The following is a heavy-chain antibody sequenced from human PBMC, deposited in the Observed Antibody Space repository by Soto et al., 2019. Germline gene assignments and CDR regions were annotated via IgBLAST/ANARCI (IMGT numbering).Heavy chain of an antibody. J-gene: IGHJ5*02. D-gene: IGHD5-18*01. V-gene: IGHV4-34*01. CDR3: ARGGPTWIQLWATQTRDSNWFDP. Sequence: LETLSLTCAVYGDSFTKYYWRWIRQPPGKGREWIGEINHSGSTNYNPSLKSRVTISVDTSKNQFSLKLSSVTAADTAVYYCARGGPTWIQLWATQTRDSNWFDPWGQGTLVTVSS. CDR1: GDSFTKYY. CDR2: INHSGST.